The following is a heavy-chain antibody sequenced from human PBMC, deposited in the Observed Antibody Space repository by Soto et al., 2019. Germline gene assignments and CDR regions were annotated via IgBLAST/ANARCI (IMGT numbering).Heavy chain of an antibody. D-gene: IGHD6-6*01. V-gene: IGHV3-23*01. CDR2: ITGRGGSI. CDR3: AKDQSSTIAGRRGFDY. CDR1: GFTFNSFA. Sequence: EVQLLESGGGFVQPGGSLRLSCAASGFTFNSFAMSWVRQAPGKGLEWVSGITGRGGSIYYADSVKGRFTISRDNSMNTLYLQMNSLRAEDTAVYYCAKDQSSTIAGRRGFDYWGQGALVTVSS. J-gene: IGHJ4*02.